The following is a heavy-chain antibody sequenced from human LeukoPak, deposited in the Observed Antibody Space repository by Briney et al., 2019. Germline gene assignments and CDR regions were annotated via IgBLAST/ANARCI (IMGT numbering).Heavy chain of an antibody. J-gene: IGHJ4*02. Sequence: GGSLRLSCVASGFTFSNYAMSWVRQAPGKGLEWVSAITGSGGNTYYADSVKGRFTISRDNSKNTVFLQMNSLRAEDTAVYYCAKWGDYDVLAGDYVSDYWGQGTLVTVSS. CDR1: GFTFSNYA. V-gene: IGHV3-23*01. CDR3: AKWGDYDVLAGDYVSDY. D-gene: IGHD3-9*01. CDR2: ITGSGGNT.